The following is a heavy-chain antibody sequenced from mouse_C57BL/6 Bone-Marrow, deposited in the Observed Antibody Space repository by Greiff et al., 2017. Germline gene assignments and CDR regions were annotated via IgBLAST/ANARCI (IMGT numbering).Heavy chain of an antibody. CDR2: IYPGDGDT. CDR3: ARTIYYGNYDY. V-gene: IGHV1-80*01. CDR1: GYAFSSYW. Sequence: VQLQQSGAELVKPGASVKISCKASGYAFSSYWMNWVKQRPGKGLEWIGQIYPGDGDTNYNGKVKGKATLTADKSSSTAYMQLSSLTSEDSAVYFCARTIYYGNYDYWGQGTTLTVSS. J-gene: IGHJ2*01. D-gene: IGHD2-1*01.